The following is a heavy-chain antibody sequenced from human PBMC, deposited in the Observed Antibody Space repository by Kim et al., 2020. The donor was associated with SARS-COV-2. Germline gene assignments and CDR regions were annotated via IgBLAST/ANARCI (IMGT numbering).Heavy chain of an antibody. J-gene: IGHJ6*02. CDR1: GYTFINYF. V-gene: IGHV1-69*13. D-gene: IGHD2-8*02. CDR3: VAELLVVLTTNHYFHALDV. Sequence: SVKVSCKASGYTFINYFFSWVRQAPGQGLEWMGGFIPMVGRANYAQKFQGRVTITADAPTSSVYMDMSSLTSQDMAVYYCVAELLVVLTTNHYFHALDVWGPGTPVTVSS. CDR2: FIPMVGRA.